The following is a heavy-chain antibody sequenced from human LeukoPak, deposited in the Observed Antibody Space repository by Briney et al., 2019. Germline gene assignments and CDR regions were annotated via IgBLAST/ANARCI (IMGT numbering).Heavy chain of an antibody. V-gene: IGHV4-30-2*01. CDR2: IYHSGST. CDR1: GGSISSGGYS. CDR3: ARGYYYYGMDV. J-gene: IGHJ6*02. Sequence: PSQTLSLTCAVSGGSISSGGYSWSWIRQPPGKGLEWTGYIYHSGSTYYNPSLKSRVTISVDRSKNQFSLKLSSVTAADTAVYYCARGYYYYGMDVWGQGTTVTVSS.